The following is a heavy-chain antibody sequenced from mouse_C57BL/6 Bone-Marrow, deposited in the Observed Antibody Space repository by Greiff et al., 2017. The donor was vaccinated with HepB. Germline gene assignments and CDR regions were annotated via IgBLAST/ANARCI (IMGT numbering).Heavy chain of an antibody. CDR1: GFNIKDYY. D-gene: IGHD1-1*01. CDR2: IDPEDGDT. CDR3: TRGSSAWFAY. Sequence: VHVKQSGAELVRPGASVKLSCTASGFNIKDYYMHWVKQRPEQGLEWIGRIDPEDGDTEYAPKFQGKATMTADTSSNTAYLQLSSLTSEDTAVYYCTRGSSAWFAYWGQGTLVTVSA. V-gene: IGHV14-1*01. J-gene: IGHJ3*01.